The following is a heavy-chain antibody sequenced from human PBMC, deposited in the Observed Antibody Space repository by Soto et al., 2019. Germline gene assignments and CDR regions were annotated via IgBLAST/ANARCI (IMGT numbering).Heavy chain of an antibody. CDR3: VRCYCSVGSCYACWHFDL. CDR1: GYTFSDDA. CDR2: ISASTRNT. Sequence: QVQLVQSGGEVKKPGASVKVSCQASGYTFSDDAISWVRQAPGQGLEWMGWISASTRNTDQAQNFQGRVIMTLDTSTNTAYMELRSLRYDDTAVYYCVRCYCSVGSCYACWHFDLWGRGTLVTVSS. D-gene: IGHD2-15*01. J-gene: IGHJ2*01. V-gene: IGHV1-18*01.